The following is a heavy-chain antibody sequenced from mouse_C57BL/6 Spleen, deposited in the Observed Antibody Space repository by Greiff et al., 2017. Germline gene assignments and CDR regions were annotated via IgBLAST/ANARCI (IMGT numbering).Heavy chain of an antibody. CDR1: GYSFTNYW. Sequence: SGAELVRPGTSVMMSCKASGYSFTNYWIGWAKQRPGHGLEWIGDIFPGGGYTNYNEKFKGKATLTADKSSSTAYMQFSSLTSEDSAVYYCARGGSNYRDYYAMDYWGQGTSVTVSS. CDR2: IFPGGGYT. D-gene: IGHD2-5*01. CDR3: ARGGSNYRDYYAMDY. V-gene: IGHV1-63*01. J-gene: IGHJ4*01.